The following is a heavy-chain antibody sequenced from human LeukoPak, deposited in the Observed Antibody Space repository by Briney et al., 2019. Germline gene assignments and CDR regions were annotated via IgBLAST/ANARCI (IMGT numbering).Heavy chain of an antibody. V-gene: IGHV3-7*01. CDR1: GFTFDDYA. CDR2: IKQDGSEK. D-gene: IGHD5-12*01. CDR3: ARDAYSGYENFDY. J-gene: IGHJ4*02. Sequence: PGRSLRLSCAASGFTFDDYAMHWVRQAPGKGLEWVANIKQDGSEKYYVDSVKGRFTISRDNAKNSLYLQMNSLRAEDTAVYYCARDAYSGYENFDYWGQGTLVTVSS.